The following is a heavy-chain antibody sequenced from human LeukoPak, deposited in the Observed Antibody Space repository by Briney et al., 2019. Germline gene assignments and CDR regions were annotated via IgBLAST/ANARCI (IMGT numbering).Heavy chain of an antibody. CDR1: GGSISSSSYY. CDR2: IYYSGST. Sequence: SETLSLTCTVSGGSISSSSYYWGWIRQPPGKGLEWIGSIYYSGSTYYNPSLKSRVTISVDTSKNQFSLKLSSVTAADTAVYYCARKCSGGSCSWFDPWGQGTLVTVSS. J-gene: IGHJ5*02. D-gene: IGHD2-15*01. V-gene: IGHV4-39*07. CDR3: ARKCSGGSCSWFDP.